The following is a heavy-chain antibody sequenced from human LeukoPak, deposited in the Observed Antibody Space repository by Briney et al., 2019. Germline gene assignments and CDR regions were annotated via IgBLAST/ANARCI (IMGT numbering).Heavy chain of an antibody. D-gene: IGHD3-16*01. Sequence: SETLSLTCTVSGGSISSYYWSWIRQPPGKGLEWIGYIYYSGSTNYNPSLKSRVTLSVDTSKSQFSLKLSSVTAADTAVYYCARSSLGGYYYGVDVWGQGTTVTVSS. CDR1: GGSISSYY. J-gene: IGHJ6*02. V-gene: IGHV4-59*01. CDR3: ARSSLGGYYYGVDV. CDR2: IYYSGST.